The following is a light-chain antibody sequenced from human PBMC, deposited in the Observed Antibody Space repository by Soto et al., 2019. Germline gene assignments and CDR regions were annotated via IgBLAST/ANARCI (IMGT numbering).Light chain of an antibody. J-gene: IGKJ4*01. CDR3: QQYGSSPLT. CDR1: QSVSSSY. CDR2: GAS. Sequence: EIVMTRSPATLSVSPGERATLSCRASQSVSSSYLAWYQQKPGQAPRLLIYGASSRATGIPDRFSGSGSGTDFTLTISRLEPEDFAVYYCQQYGSSPLTFGGGTKVDIK. V-gene: IGKV3-20*01.